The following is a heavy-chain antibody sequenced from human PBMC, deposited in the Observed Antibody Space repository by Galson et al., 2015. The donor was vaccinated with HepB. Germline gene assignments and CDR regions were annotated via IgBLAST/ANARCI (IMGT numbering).Heavy chain of an antibody. D-gene: IGHD3-3*01. V-gene: IGHV3-30*18. Sequence: SLRLSCAASGFTFSSYGMHWVRQAPGKGLEWVAVISYDGSNKYYADSVKGRFTISRDNSKNTLYLQMNSLRAEDTAVYYCAKEPFPRLEWFHGGFDYWGQGTLVTVSS. J-gene: IGHJ4*02. CDR1: GFTFSSYG. CDR2: ISYDGSNK. CDR3: AKEPFPRLEWFHGGFDY.